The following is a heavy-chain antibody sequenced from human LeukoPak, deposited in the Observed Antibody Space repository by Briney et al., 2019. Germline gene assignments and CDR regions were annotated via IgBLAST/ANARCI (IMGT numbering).Heavy chain of an antibody. CDR3: AKSYYDFWSGYHSLPHYFDY. V-gene: IGHV3-30*18. CDR2: ISYDGSNK. D-gene: IGHD3-3*01. J-gene: IGHJ4*02. Sequence: GGSLRLSCAASGFTFSSYGMHWVRQAPGKGLEWVAVISYDGSNKYYADSVKGRFTISRDNSKNTLYLQMNSLRAEDTAVYYCAKSYYDFWSGYHSLPHYFDYWGQGTLVTVSS. CDR1: GFTFSSYG.